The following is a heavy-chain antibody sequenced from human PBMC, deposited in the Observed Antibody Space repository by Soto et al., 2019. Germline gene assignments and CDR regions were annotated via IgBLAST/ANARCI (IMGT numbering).Heavy chain of an antibody. Sequence: GESLKISCKGSGYSFTSYWIGWVRQMPGKGLEWMGIIYPGDSDTRYSPSFQGQVTISADKSISTAYLQWSSLKASDTAMYYCARGGRYYDSSGYYSHDAFDIWGQGTMVTVSS. CDR2: IYPGDSDT. CDR3: ARGGRYYDSSGYYSHDAFDI. J-gene: IGHJ3*02. CDR1: GYSFTSYW. V-gene: IGHV5-51*01. D-gene: IGHD3-22*01.